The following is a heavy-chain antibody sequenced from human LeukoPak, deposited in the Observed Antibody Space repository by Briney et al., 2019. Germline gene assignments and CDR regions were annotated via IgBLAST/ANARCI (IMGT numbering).Heavy chain of an antibody. D-gene: IGHD6-19*01. CDR2: IKKDGSEK. Sequence: GGSLRLSCAASGFTFSSSWMSWVRQAPGKGLEWVANIKKDGSEKYYVDSVKGRFTISRDNAKNSVYLQMDSLRVEDTAVYCCARISTAVAGGDYWGQGTLVTVSS. CDR3: ARISTAVAGGDY. J-gene: IGHJ4*02. CDR1: GFTFSSSW. V-gene: IGHV3-7*01.